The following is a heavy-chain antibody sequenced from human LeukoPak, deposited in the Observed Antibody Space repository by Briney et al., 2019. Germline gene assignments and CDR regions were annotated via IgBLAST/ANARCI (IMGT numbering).Heavy chain of an antibody. V-gene: IGHV4-59*02. CDR2: IHYSEST. CDR3: ARDSTIVGAPFDY. Sequence: SETLSLTCTVSGGSVTSYYWSWIRQPPGQGLEWIGYIHYSESTNYNPSLKSRVTISVDTSKNQFSLKLSSVTAADTAVYYCARDSTIVGAPFDYWGQGTLVTVSS. CDR1: GGSVTSYY. J-gene: IGHJ4*02. D-gene: IGHD1-26*01.